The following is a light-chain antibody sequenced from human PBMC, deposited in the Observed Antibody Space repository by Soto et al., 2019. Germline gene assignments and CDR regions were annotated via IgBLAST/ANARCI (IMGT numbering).Light chain of an antibody. CDR2: AAS. Sequence: DIQMTQSPSSLSASVGDRVTITCRASQSISSYLNWYQQKPGKAPKLLIYAASSLQSGVPSRFSGSGSGTDFTLTISSLQPENFATYYCHQSSSTPLTSGGGTRWIS. V-gene: IGKV1-39*01. J-gene: IGKJ4*01. CDR3: HQSSSTPLT. CDR1: QSISSY.